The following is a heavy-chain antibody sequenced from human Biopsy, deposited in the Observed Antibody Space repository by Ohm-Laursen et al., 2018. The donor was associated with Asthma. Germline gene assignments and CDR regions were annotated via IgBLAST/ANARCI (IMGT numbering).Heavy chain of an antibody. V-gene: IGHV1-69*01. J-gene: IGHJ4*02. Sequence: SSVKVSCTSLGGIVNIYVIGWVLLALGPCIGWMGWMNLVLATTTYPQKFQDRVTITADDSTSTVYMELSSLRSEDTAVYYCARKAGSCISRTCYSLDFWGQGTLVTVSS. CDR1: GGIVNIYV. D-gene: IGHD2-2*01. CDR3: ARKAGSCISRTCYSLDF. CDR2: MNLVLATT.